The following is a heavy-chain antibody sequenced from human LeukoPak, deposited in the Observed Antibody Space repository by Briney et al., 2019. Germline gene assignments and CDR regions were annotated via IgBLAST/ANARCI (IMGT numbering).Heavy chain of an antibody. J-gene: IGHJ4*02. Sequence: SVKVSCKASGYTFTSYGISWVRQAPGQGLEWMGRIIPILGIANYAQKFQGRVTITADKSTSTAYMELSSLRSEDTAVYYCASLSGSDFDYWGQGTLVTVSS. CDR2: IIPILGIA. CDR1: GYTFTSYG. D-gene: IGHD1-26*01. CDR3: ASLSGSDFDY. V-gene: IGHV1-69*04.